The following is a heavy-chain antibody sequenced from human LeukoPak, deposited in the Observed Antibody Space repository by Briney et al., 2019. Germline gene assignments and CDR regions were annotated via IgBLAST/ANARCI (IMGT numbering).Heavy chain of an antibody. CDR3: ARPRVGATGWFDP. D-gene: IGHD1-26*01. CDR2: ISSSSSTI. J-gene: IGHJ5*02. V-gene: IGHV3-48*01. CDR1: GFTFSSYG. Sequence: TGGSLRLSCAASGFTFSSYGMNWVRQAPGKGLEWVSYISSSSSTIYYADSVKGRFTISRDNAKNSLYLQMNSLRAEDAAVYYCARPRVGATGWFDPWGQGTLVTVSS.